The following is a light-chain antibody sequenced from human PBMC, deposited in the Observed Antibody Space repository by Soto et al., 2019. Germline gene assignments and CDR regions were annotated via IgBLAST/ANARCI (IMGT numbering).Light chain of an antibody. CDR2: DNN. V-gene: IGLV1-40*01. J-gene: IGLJ2*01. Sequence: QAVLTQPPSVSGAPGQRGTISCTGSSSNIGALYDVNWYQQLPGTAPKLLIYDNNNRPSGVPDRFSGSKSGTSASLAITGLQAEDEADYYCQSYDNSLSGHVVFGGGTKVTVL. CDR1: SSNIGALYD. CDR3: QSYDNSLSGHVV.